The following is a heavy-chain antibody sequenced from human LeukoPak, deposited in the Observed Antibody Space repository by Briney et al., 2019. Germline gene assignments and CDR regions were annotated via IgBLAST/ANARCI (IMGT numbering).Heavy chain of an antibody. Sequence: ASVKVSCKASGYTFTNYTMNWVRQAPGQGLEWMGWINTNTGNPTYAQGFTGRFVFSLDTSVSTAYLQISSLKAEDTAVYYCARDIVGATTGRDYYYYMDVWGKGTTVTVSS. CDR3: ARDIVGATTGRDYYYYMDV. D-gene: IGHD1-26*01. J-gene: IGHJ6*03. V-gene: IGHV7-4-1*02. CDR2: INTNTGNP. CDR1: GYTFTNYT.